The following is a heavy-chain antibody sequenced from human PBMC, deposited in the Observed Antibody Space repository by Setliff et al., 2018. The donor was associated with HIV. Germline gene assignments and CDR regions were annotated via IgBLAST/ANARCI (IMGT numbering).Heavy chain of an antibody. J-gene: IGHJ5*02. Sequence: SETLSLTCNVSGASISSYYWTWIRQSPGNRLEWLGYITDSGNTNYNPSLRRRVTISADTSKNQFSLKLSSVTGADTAVYYCARGGASSKYLDPWGQGTLVTVSS. CDR2: ITDSGNT. CDR3: ARGGASSKYLDP. D-gene: IGHD2-15*01. V-gene: IGHV4-59*01. CDR1: GASISSYY.